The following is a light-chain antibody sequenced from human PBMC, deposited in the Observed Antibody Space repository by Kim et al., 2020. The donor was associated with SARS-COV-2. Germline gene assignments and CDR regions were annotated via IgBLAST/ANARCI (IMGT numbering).Light chain of an antibody. CDR2: GAS. CDR3: QQYGSSPLT. J-gene: IGKJ4*01. V-gene: IGKV3-20*01. Sequence: EIVLTQSPGTLSLSPGERATLSCRASQSVTSTYLAWHQQKPGQAPRVLVFGASRRATGIPDRFTGSGSGTDFTLTISRLEPEDFAVYYFQQYGSSPLTFGGGTKVGIK. CDR1: QSVTSTY.